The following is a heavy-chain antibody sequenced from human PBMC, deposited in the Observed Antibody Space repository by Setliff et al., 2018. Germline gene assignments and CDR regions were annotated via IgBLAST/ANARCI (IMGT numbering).Heavy chain of an antibody. V-gene: IGHV4-59*08. Sequence: PSETLSLTCTVSGGSISSYYWSWIRQPPGKGLEWIGYIYYSGSTNYNPSLKSRVTISVDTSKNQFSLQLSSVTSADTAIYYCTKGRVGLAARAGYWGQGTLVTVSS. CDR2: IYYSGST. D-gene: IGHD1-26*01. J-gene: IGHJ4*02. CDR1: GGSISSYY. CDR3: TKGRVGLAARAGY.